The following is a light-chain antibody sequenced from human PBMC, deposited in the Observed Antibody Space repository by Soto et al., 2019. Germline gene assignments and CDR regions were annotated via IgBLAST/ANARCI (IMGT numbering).Light chain of an antibody. V-gene: IGLV2-14*03. CDR3: MSFTSSNTCV. CDR1: SSDVGAYNF. CDR2: DVA. Sequence: QSALTQPASVSGSPGQSITISCTGTSSDVGAYNFVSWYQHYPDKAPKVVIYDVANRPSGVSYRLSASKSGNTASLTISGLQAEDEADYYCMSFTSSNTCVFGTGTKVTVL. J-gene: IGLJ1*01.